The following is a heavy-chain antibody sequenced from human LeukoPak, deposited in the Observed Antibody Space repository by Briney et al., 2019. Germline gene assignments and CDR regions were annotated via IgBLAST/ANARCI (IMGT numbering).Heavy chain of an antibody. V-gene: IGHV3-48*03. Sequence: PGGSLRLSCAASGFTFSSYEMNWVRQAPGKGLEWVSYISSSGSTIYYADSVKGRFTISRDNAKNSLYLQMNSLRAEDTAVYYCARGRFGESADYWGQGTLVTVSS. J-gene: IGHJ4*02. D-gene: IGHD3-10*01. CDR3: ARGRFGESADY. CDR1: GFTFSSYE. CDR2: ISSSGSTI.